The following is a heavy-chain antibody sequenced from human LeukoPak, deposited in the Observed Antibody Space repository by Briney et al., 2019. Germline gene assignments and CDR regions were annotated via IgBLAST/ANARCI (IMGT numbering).Heavy chain of an antibody. J-gene: IGHJ4*02. CDR3: ATNRYSSGWYGYFEF. Sequence: TGGSLRLSCAASGFTFSSYAMHWVRQAPGKGLEYVSAITNNGISTYYADSVKGRFTISRDNSKNTLYLQMNSLRAEDTAVYYCATNRYSSGWYGYFEFRGQGTLVTVSS. CDR1: GFTFSSYA. D-gene: IGHD6-19*01. V-gene: IGHV3-64*02. CDR2: ITNNGIST.